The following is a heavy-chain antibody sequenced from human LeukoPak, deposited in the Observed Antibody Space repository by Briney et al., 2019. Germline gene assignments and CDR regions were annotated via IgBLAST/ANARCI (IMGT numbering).Heavy chain of an antibody. V-gene: IGHV3-23*01. CDR1: GFTFDDYG. J-gene: IGHJ3*02. Sequence: GGSLRLSCAASGFTFDDYGLHWVRQAPGKGLEWVSGISASGGTTYYADSVKGRFTISRDNSRNTLYLQINSLRAEDTAVYYCAKRPRDTSGYYLGAFDIWGQGTMVTISS. CDR2: ISASGGTT. D-gene: IGHD3-22*01. CDR3: AKRPRDTSGYYLGAFDI.